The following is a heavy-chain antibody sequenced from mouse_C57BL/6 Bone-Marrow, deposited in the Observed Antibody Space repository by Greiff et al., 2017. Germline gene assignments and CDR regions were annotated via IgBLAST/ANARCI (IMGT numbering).Heavy chain of an antibody. V-gene: IGHV1-64*01. Sequence: VQLQQPGAELVKPGASVKLSCKASGYTFTSYWMHWVKQRPGQGLEWIGMIHPNSGRTNYNEKFKSKATLTVDKSSSTAYVQLSSLTSEDSAVXYCALYYCGSSQFAYWGQGTLVTVSA. CDR3: ALYYCGSSQFAY. D-gene: IGHD1-1*01. CDR1: GYTFTSYW. CDR2: IHPNSGRT. J-gene: IGHJ3*01.